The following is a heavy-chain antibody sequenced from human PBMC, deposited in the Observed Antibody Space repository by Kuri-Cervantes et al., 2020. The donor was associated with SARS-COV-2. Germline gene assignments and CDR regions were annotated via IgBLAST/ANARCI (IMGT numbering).Heavy chain of an antibody. CDR3: ARDSRSWYQLLLDHYSYSYMDV. CDR2: IYYSGST. J-gene: IGHJ6*03. CDR1: GGPISSGSYY. V-gene: IGHV4-30-4*08. Sequence: SEILSLTCKVLGGPISSGSYYWSWIRQPAGKGLEWIGYIYYSGSTYYNPSLKSRVTISVDTSKNQFSLKLSSVTAADTAVYYCARDSRSWYQLLLDHYSYSYMDVWGKGTTVTVSS. D-gene: IGHD2/OR15-2a*01.